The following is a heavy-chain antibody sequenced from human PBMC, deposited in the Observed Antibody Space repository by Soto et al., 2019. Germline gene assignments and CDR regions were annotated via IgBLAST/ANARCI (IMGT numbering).Heavy chain of an antibody. J-gene: IGHJ6*02. CDR2: IDPSDSYT. Sequence: LKISCKGSGYSFTSYWISWVRQMPGKGLEWMGRIDPSDSYTNYSPSFQGHVTISADKSISTAYLQWSSLKASDTATYYCARHGSHDYYYGMDVWGQGTTVTVSS. CDR1: GYSFTSYW. CDR3: ARHGSHDYYYGMDV. D-gene: IGHD6-13*01. V-gene: IGHV5-10-1*01.